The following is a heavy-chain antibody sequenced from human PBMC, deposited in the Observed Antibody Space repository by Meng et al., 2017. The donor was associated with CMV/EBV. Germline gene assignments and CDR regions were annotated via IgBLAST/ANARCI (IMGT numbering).Heavy chain of an antibody. Sequence: ETLSLTCTVSGGSISSSSYYWGWIRQAPGKGLEWVSSISSSSSYIYYADSVKGRFTISRDNAKNSLYLQMNSLRAEDTAVYYCARRRGRHSGGGSYYFDYWGQGTLVTVSS. V-gene: IGHV3-21*01. CDR1: GGSISSSS. CDR2: ISSSSSYI. CDR3: ARRRGRHSGGGSYYFDY. D-gene: IGHD4-23*01. J-gene: IGHJ4*02.